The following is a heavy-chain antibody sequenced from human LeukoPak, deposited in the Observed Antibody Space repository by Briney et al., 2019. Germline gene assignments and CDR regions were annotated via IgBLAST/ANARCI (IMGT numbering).Heavy chain of an antibody. CDR3: TKDYCGKFCSAV. D-gene: IGHD3-9*01. CDR1: GFTFSSYT. Sequence: PGGSLRLSCAASGFTFSSYTMAWVRQAPGKGLECVSSLSFGGGTIYYADSVKGRFTISRDTSKNTLYLQMNSLRAEDTAIYYCTKDYCGKFCSAVWGQGTTVTVSS. V-gene: IGHV3-23*01. CDR2: LSFGGGTI. J-gene: IGHJ6*02.